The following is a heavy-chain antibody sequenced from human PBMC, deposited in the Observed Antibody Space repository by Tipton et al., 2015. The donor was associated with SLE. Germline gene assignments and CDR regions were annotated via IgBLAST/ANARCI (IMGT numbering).Heavy chain of an antibody. CDR1: GGSITSYN. V-gene: IGHV4-59*01. CDR2: IYYSGST. D-gene: IGHD6-13*01. Sequence: TLSLTCTVSGGSITSYNWSWIRQPPGKGLEWIGYIYYSGSTNYNPSLKSRVSMSVDTSKSQFSLKLSSVTAADTAVYYCARAAAGYWHFDLWGRGTLVTVSS. J-gene: IGHJ2*01. CDR3: ARAAAGYWHFDL.